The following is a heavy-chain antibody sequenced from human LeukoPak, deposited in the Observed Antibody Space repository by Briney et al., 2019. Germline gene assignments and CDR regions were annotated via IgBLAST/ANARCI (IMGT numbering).Heavy chain of an antibody. D-gene: IGHD6-13*01. CDR3: ARVSGYSSSWYSGTLNWFDP. J-gene: IGHJ5*02. CDR1: GYTFTSFY. Sequence: ASVKVSCKASGYTFTSFYIHWVRQAPGQGLEWMGIINPRGGSVSSAQNFQDRVTLTRDTSTSTVYMELSSLRSEDTAVYYCARVSGYSSSWYSGTLNWFDPWGQGTLVTVSS. V-gene: IGHV1-46*01. CDR2: INPRGGSV.